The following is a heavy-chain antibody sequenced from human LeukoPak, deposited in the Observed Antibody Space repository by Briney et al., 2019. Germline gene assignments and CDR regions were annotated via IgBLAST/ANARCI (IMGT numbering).Heavy chain of an antibody. CDR1: GFTFTNSW. CDR3: TTDLGLTMIRGVIVH. V-gene: IGHV3-15*01. J-gene: IGHJ4*02. Sequence: GGSLRLSCAASGFTFTNSWMSWLRQAPGKGLEWVGRIKSKGDGETTDYGAPVKGRFFMSRDDSKATLYLQMYGLETEDTAVYYCTTDLGLTMIRGVIVHWGQGTLVTVSS. D-gene: IGHD3-10*01. CDR2: IKSKGDGETT.